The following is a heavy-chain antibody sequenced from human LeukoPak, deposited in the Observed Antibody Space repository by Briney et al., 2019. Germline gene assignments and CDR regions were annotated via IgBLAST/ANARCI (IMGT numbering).Heavy chain of an antibody. V-gene: IGHV3-33*05. CDR1: GFTFSKYG. J-gene: IGHJ5*02. Sequence: GGSLRLSCAASGFTFSKYGIHWVRQAPGKGLEWVAFIQYDGSRKSYADSVKGRFTISRDNAKNTLYPQMNSLRAEDTAVYYCARFKVTVTSIPWGQGTLVTVSS. CDR3: ARFKVTVTSIP. CDR2: IQYDGSRK. D-gene: IGHD4-11*01.